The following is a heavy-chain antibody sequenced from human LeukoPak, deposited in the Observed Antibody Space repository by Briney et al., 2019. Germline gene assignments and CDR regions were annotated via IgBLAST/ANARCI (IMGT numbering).Heavy chain of an antibody. CDR2: INHSGST. J-gene: IGHJ6*03. CDR3: ARGFREAALQYYYYYMDV. CDR1: GGSFSGYY. V-gene: IGHV4-34*01. Sequence: SETLSLTCAVYGGSFSGYYWSWIRQPPGKGLEWIGEINHSGSTNYNPSLKSRVTISVDTSKNQFSLKLSSVTAADTAVYYCARGFREAALQYYYYYMDVWGKGTTVTVSS. D-gene: IGHD6-13*01.